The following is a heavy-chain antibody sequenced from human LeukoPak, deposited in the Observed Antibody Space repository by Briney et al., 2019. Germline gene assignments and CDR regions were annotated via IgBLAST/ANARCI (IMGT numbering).Heavy chain of an antibody. Sequence: SETLSLTCTVSGDSITRTNSYWDWIRQPPGEGLEWIGTIYYTGNTYYNPSLKTRVTLSVDTSKNQFSLKLSFVTAADTAVYYCARHTYTSAWVNFDSWGQGTLVTVSS. CDR3: ARHTYTSAWVNFDS. D-gene: IGHD6-19*01. CDR2: IYYTGNT. CDR1: GDSITRTNSY. J-gene: IGHJ4*02. V-gene: IGHV4-39*01.